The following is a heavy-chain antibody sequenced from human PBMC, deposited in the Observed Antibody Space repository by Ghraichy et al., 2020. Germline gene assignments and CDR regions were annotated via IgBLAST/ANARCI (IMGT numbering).Heavy chain of an antibody. D-gene: IGHD2-2*03. J-gene: IGHJ6*02. CDR3: ARVDIVVVPAANFGMDV. CDR1: GGTFSSYA. V-gene: IGHV1-69*13. CDR2: IIPIFGTA. Sequence: SVKVSCKASGGTFSSYAISWVRQAPGQGLEWMGGIIPIFGTANYAQKFQGRVTITADESTSTAYMELSSLRSEDTAVYYCARVDIVVVPAANFGMDVWGQGTTVTVSS.